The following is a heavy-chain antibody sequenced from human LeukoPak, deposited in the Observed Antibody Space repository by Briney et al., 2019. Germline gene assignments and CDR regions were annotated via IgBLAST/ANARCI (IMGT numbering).Heavy chain of an antibody. V-gene: IGHV4-34*01. CDR2: ITYRGNT. D-gene: IGHD6-19*01. CDR3: AGYGGDWYPES. CDR1: GPFETYY. J-gene: IGHJ4*02. Sequence: SETLSLTCAVYGPFETYYWTLVHQPPGKGLEWIGEITYRGNTNYNPSLESRLRISVDRTKQQFYLTLTSVTAADTAVYYCAGYGGDWYPESWGQGTLVTISS.